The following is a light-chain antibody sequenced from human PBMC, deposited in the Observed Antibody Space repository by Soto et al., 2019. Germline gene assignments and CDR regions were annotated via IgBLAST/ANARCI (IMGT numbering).Light chain of an antibody. V-gene: IGKV1-5*03. CDR2: KAS. J-gene: IGKJ1*01. CDR3: QQYNSYPWT. CDR1: QSISSW. Sequence: DIPMTQSPSTLSASVGDRVTLTCRASQSISSWLAWYQQKPGKAPNLLIYKASNLQSGVPSRFSGSGSGTEFTLTISSLQPDDFATYYCQQYNSYPWTFGQGTKVDVK.